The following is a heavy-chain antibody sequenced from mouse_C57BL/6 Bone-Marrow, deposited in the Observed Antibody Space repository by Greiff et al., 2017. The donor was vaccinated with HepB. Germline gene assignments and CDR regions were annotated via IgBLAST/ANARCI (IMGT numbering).Heavy chain of an antibody. V-gene: IGHV5-9-1*02. J-gene: IGHJ1*03. Sequence: EVMLVESGAGLVKPGGSLKLSCAASGFTFSSYAMSWVRQTPEKRLEWVAYISSGGDYIYYADTVKGRFTISRDNARNTLYLQMSSLKSEDTAMYYCTRDQSYGNYGDFDVWVTGTTVTVSS. D-gene: IGHD2-1*01. CDR3: TRDQSYGNYGDFDV. CDR1: GFTFSSYA. CDR2: ISSGGDYI.